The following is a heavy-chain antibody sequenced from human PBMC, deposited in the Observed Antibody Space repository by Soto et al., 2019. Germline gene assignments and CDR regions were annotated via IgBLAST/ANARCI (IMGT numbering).Heavy chain of an antibody. CDR3: ARGDDSSGYQHFAY. CDR1: GGSISSYY. V-gene: IGHV4-59*01. Sequence: PSETLSLTCTVSGGSISSYYWSWIRQPPGKGLEWIGYIYYSGSTNYNPSLKSRVTISVDTSKNQFSLKLSSVTAADTAVYYCARGDDSSGYQHFAYWGQGTLVTVSS. J-gene: IGHJ4*02. D-gene: IGHD3-22*01. CDR2: IYYSGST.